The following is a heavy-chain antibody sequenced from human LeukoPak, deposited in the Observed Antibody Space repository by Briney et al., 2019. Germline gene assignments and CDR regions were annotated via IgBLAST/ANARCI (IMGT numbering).Heavy chain of an antibody. V-gene: IGHV1-3*01. CDR2: INAGNGNT. CDR1: GYTFTSYA. D-gene: IGHD6-13*01. Sequence: ASVKVSCKASGYTFTSYAMHWVRQAPGQRLEWMGWINAGNGNTKYSQKFQGRVTITRDTSASTAYMELSSLRSEDTAVYYCTRDTGYSSSPNYFDYWGQGTLVTVSS. CDR3: TRDTGYSSSPNYFDY. J-gene: IGHJ4*02.